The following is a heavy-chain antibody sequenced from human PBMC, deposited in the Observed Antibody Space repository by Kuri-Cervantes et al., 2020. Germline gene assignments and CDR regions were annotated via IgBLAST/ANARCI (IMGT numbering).Heavy chain of an antibody. V-gene: IGHV4-4*02. CDR3: ARGRQPLRGNAFDI. J-gene: IGHJ3*02. D-gene: IGHD2-2*01. CDR1: GGSISSSNW. Sequence: SETLSLTCAVSGGSISSSNWWSWVRQPPGKGLELIGCISYSGSTNYSPSLKSRVTISADTSKNQFSLKLSSVTAADTAVYYCARGRQPLRGNAFDIWGQGTMVTVSS. CDR2: ISYSGST.